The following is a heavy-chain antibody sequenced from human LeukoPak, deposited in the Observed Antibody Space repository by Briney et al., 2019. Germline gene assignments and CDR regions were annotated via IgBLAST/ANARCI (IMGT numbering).Heavy chain of an antibody. CDR1: GTGFP. J-gene: IGHJ4*02. V-gene: IGHV1-3*01. D-gene: IGHD3-10*01. CDR3: AKKGCFGSGSYHFDY. Sequence: GASVKVSCKASGTGFPMHSVRQAPGQRLEWMGWINVANADTGYSRDFLGRVTITRDTSASTVYMELSSLSSEDTAVYYCAKKGCFGSGSYHFDYWEEGTLSPSPQ. CDR2: INVANADT.